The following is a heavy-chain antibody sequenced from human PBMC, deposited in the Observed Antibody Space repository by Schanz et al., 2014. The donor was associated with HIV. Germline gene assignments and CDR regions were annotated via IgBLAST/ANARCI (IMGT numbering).Heavy chain of an antibody. V-gene: IGHV3-23*04. CDR1: GFTFSSDA. Sequence: VQLVESGGGLVKPGGSLRLSCAAFGFTFSSDAMSWVRQAPGKGLEWVSSISRTGGSTYYADSVKGRFTISRDNSKNTLYLQMNSLRAEDTAVYYCANEEVPNDYWGQGTLVTVSS. CDR2: ISRTGGST. CDR3: ANEEVPNDY. J-gene: IGHJ4*02.